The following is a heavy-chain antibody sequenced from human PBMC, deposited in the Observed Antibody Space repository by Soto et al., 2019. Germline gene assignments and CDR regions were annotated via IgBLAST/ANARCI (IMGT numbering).Heavy chain of an antibody. CDR2: IKPGGSEK. CDR3: ARNPWGVAGTDY. CDR1: GFTFSTFW. Sequence: EVQVVESGGGLVQPGGSLRLSCAASGFTFSTFWMSWVRQAPGKGLEWVANIKPGGSEKSYVDSVKGRLTISRDDAKNSLYLQMNSLRAEDTGVYSCARNPWGVAGTDYWGQGTLVTVSS. D-gene: IGHD6-19*01. V-gene: IGHV3-7*01. J-gene: IGHJ4*02.